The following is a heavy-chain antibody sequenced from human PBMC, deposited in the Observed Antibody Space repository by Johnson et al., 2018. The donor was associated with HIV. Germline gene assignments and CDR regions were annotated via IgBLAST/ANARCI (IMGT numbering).Heavy chain of an antibody. CDR2: I. Sequence: VQLVESGGGLVQPGRSLRLSCAASAFPFDDHALHWVRQSPGKGLQRFSIILKGRFTISRDNARDTLYLQMHSLRAEDTAVYYCARLRWGSGDPLHDAFDVWGQGTMVTVSS. CDR3: ARLRWGSGDPLHDAFDV. D-gene: IGHD2-21*01. J-gene: IGHJ3*01. CDR1: AFPFDDHA. V-gene: IGHV3-9*01.